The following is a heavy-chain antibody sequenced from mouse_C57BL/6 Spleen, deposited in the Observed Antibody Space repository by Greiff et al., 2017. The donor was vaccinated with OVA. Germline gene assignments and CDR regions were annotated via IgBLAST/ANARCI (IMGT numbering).Heavy chain of an antibody. D-gene: IGHD1-1*01. J-gene: IGHJ3*01. CDR1: GFTFSSYA. CDR2: ISDGGSYT. CDR3: AREDRYYGSSYTFFAY. Sequence: EVQLVESGGGLVKPGGSLKLSCAASGFTFSSYAMSWVRQTPEKRLEWVATISDGGSYTYYPDNVKGRFTISRDNAKNNLYLQMSHLKSEDTAMDYCAREDRYYGSSYTFFAYWGQGTLVTVSA. V-gene: IGHV5-4*01.